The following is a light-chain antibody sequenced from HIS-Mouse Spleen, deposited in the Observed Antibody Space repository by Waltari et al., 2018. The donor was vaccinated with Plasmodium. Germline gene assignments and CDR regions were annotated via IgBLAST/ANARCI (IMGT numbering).Light chain of an antibody. Sequence: QSALTQPASVSGSPGQSITIPCTGTSRDVGSYNLVSWYQQHPGKAPKFMIYEGSKRPSGVSNRFSGSKSGNTASLTISGLQAEDEADYYCCSYAGSSTFVVFGGGTKLTVL. J-gene: IGLJ2*01. CDR2: EGS. V-gene: IGLV2-23*03. CDR1: SRDVGSYNL. CDR3: CSYAGSSTFVV.